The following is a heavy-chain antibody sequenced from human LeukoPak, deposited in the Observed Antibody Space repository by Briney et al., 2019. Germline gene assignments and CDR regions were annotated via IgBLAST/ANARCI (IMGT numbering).Heavy chain of an antibody. Sequence: ASVKVSCKASGYTPTGYYLHWVRQAPGQGLEWMGWINSNTGATHSAQKFQGRITMTRDTSISTAYMDLSRLRSDDTAVYYCARDRVGSGWPRPYYFEVWGQGTLVTVSS. CDR1: GYTPTGYY. CDR3: ARDRVGSGWPRPYYFEV. J-gene: IGHJ4*02. V-gene: IGHV1-2*02. CDR2: INSNTGAT. D-gene: IGHD6-19*01.